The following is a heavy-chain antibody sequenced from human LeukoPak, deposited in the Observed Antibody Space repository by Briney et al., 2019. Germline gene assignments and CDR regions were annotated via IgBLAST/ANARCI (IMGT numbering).Heavy chain of an antibody. D-gene: IGHD1-26*01. J-gene: IGHJ5*02. CDR2: INHSGST. CDR3: ARFKYWQLGSLDP. V-gene: IGHV4-34*01. CDR1: GFSVTNYY. Sequence: GSLRLSCAVSGFSVTNYYMSWVRQAPGKGLEWIGEINHSGSTNYNPSLKSRVTISVDTSKNQFSLKLSSVTAADTAVYYCARFKYWQLGSLDPWGQGTLVTVSS.